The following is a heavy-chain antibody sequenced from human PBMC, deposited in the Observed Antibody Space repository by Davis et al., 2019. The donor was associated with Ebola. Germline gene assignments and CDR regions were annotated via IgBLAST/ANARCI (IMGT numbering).Heavy chain of an antibody. Sequence: ASVKVSCKASGYTFTGYYMHWVRQAPGQGLEWMGWINPNSGGTNYAQKLQGRVTMTTDTSTSTAYMELRSLRSDDTAVYYCARVRAALYNWFDPWGQGTLVTVSS. V-gene: IGHV1-2*02. D-gene: IGHD6-13*01. CDR1: GYTFTGYY. J-gene: IGHJ5*02. CDR2: INPNSGGT. CDR3: ARVRAALYNWFDP.